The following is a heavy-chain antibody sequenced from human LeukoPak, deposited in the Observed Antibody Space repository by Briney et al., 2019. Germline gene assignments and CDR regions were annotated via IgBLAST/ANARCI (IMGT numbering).Heavy chain of an antibody. CDR3: ASPYDSSGYYPEDYFDY. Sequence: GGSLRLSCAASGFTFKSHAMSWVRQAPGKGLEWVSATSGSGGSRFYADSVKGRFTISRDNSKNTLYLQMNSLRAEDTAVYYCASPYDSSGYYPEDYFDYWGQGTLVTVSS. J-gene: IGHJ4*02. CDR1: GFTFKSHA. V-gene: IGHV3-23*01. CDR2: TSGSGGSR. D-gene: IGHD3-22*01.